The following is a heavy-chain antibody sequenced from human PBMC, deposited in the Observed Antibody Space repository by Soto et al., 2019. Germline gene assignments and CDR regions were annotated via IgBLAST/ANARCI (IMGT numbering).Heavy chain of an antibody. D-gene: IGHD4-17*01. CDR1: GFTFSRHG. CDR2: ILNDASGH. Sequence: QVQLVESGGGVVQPGTSLRLSCAASGFTFSRHGMHWVRQTPGKGLEWLAVILNDASGHWYADSVKGRFTISRDNFENTLYLQMNGLRLEDPAMYYCARDDDYPDTGLDYWGQGTLVTVSS. CDR3: ARDDDYPDTGLDY. J-gene: IGHJ4*02. V-gene: IGHV3-33*01.